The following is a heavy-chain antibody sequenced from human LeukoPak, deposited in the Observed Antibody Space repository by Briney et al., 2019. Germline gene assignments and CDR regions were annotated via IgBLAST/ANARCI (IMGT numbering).Heavy chain of an antibody. CDR2: IWYDGSDK. V-gene: IGHV3-33*01. CDR1: GFTFSSYG. CDR3: ARDGFYGYQPYYFDY. D-gene: IGHD5-18*01. Sequence: GGSLRLSCAASGFTFSSYGMHWVRQAPGKGLEWVAVIWYDGSDKYYADSVKGRFTISRDNSKNTLYLQMNSLRAEDTAVYYCARDGFYGYQPYYFDYWGQGTLVTVSS. J-gene: IGHJ4*02.